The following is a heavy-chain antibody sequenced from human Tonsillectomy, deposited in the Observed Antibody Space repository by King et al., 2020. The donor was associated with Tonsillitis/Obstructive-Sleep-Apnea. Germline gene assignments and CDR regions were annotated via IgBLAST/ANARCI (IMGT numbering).Heavy chain of an antibody. CDR2: IIPIFGTA. Sequence: QLVQSGAEVKKPGSSVKVSCKASGGTFSSYAISWVRQAPGQGLEWMGGIIPIFGTANYAQKFQGRVTITADESTSTAYMELSNRRSEDTAVYYCAREQGQPGVGATNQSYYYYYMDVWGKGTTVTVSS. V-gene: IGHV1-69*01. D-gene: IGHD1-26*01. J-gene: IGHJ6*03. CDR1: GGTFSSYA. CDR3: AREQGQPGVGATNQSYYYYYMDV.